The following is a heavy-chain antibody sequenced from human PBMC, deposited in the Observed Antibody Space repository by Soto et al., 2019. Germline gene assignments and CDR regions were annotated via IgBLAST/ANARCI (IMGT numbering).Heavy chain of an antibody. Sequence: SETLSLTCTVSSDSISNYYCSWFRQPPGKGLEWIGYMHYNGYTSYNPSLRSRVTISVDTSKNQFSLKLSSVTAADTAVYYCARHCPDIVAAITWGYYFDYWGQGTLVTVSS. D-gene: IGHD5-12*01. CDR3: ARHCPDIVAAITWGYYFDY. CDR1: SDSISNYY. CDR2: MHYNGYT. J-gene: IGHJ4*02. V-gene: IGHV4-59*08.